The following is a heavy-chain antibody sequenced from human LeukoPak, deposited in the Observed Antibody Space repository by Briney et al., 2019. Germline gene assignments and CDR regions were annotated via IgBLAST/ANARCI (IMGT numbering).Heavy chain of an antibody. CDR2: ISWDGGST. CDR1: GFTFSLYA. J-gene: IGHJ6*02. D-gene: IGHD5-18*01. CDR3: AKDIRQLWFPGYYYYGMDV. Sequence: GGSLRLSCAASGFTFSLYAMHWVRQAPGKGLEWVSLISWDGGSTYCADPVKGRFTISRDNSKNSLYLQMNSLRAEDTALYYCAKDIRQLWFPGYYYYGMDVWGQGTTVTVSS. V-gene: IGHV3-43D*03.